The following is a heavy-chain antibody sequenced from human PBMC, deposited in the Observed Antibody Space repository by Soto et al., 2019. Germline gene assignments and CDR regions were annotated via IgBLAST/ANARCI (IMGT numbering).Heavy chain of an antibody. J-gene: IGHJ4*02. D-gene: IGHD4-17*01. CDR2: IWYDGTQK. CDR1: GFTFNTYS. Sequence: GGSLRLSCEASGFTFNTYSMHWVRQPPGKGLEWLAAIWYDGTQKCYADSVKGRFIISRDNSKKTLYLEMNSLRAEDTAVYYCARAGGTTVTGLWNFDSWGQGTLVTVSS. V-gene: IGHV3-33*01. CDR3: ARAGGTTVTGLWNFDS.